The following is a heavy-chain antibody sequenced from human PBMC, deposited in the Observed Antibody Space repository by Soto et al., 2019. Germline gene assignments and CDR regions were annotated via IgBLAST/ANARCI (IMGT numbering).Heavy chain of an antibody. CDR1: GGSISSGGYS. CDR2: IYHSGST. Sequence: SETLSLTCAVSGGSISSGGYSWSWIRQPPGKGLEWIGYIYHSGSTYYNPSLKSRVTISVDRSKNQFSLKLSSVTAADTAVYYCARGYKTGYCSGGSCYRNWFDPWGQGTLVTVSS. J-gene: IGHJ5*02. CDR3: ARGYKTGYCSGGSCYRNWFDP. D-gene: IGHD2-15*01. V-gene: IGHV4-30-2*01.